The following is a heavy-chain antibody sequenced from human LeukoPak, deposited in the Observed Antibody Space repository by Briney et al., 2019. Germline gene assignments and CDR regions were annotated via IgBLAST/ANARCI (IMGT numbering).Heavy chain of an antibody. V-gene: IGHV3-23*01. Sequence: GGSLRLSCAASGFTFSSHAMSWVRQAPEKGLEWVSSITNDNYDTFYADSVKGRFTISRDESKTTLYLQMKSLRAEDTAVYYCAREGVSRKMDFDYWGQGTLVTVSS. CDR3: AREGVSRKMDFDY. D-gene: IGHD5-24*01. CDR2: ITNDNYDT. J-gene: IGHJ4*02. CDR1: GFTFSSHA.